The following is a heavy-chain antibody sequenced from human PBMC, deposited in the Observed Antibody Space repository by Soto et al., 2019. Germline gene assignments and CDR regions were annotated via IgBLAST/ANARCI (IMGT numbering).Heavy chain of an antibody. Sequence: GGSLRLSCVASGFTFKNYAMNWVRQAPGKGLEWVSGISGRGGSVYYADSVKGQFTISRDNSKNSLYLQMSSLRAEDTAVYYCANEAIVLVPRLXDYWGQGTLVTVSS. CDR3: ANEAIVLVPRLXDY. CDR1: GFTFKNYA. V-gene: IGHV3-23*01. CDR2: ISGRGGSV. J-gene: IGHJ4*02. D-gene: IGHD2-2*01.